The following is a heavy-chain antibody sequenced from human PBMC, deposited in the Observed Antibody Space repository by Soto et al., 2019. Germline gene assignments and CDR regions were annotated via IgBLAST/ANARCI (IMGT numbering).Heavy chain of an antibody. J-gene: IGHJ6*03. D-gene: IGHD2-15*01. V-gene: IGHV4-31*03. CDR1: GGSISSGGYY. CDR2: IYYSGST. CDR3: ARAQSPLDIVYYYYMDV. Sequence: PSETLSLTCTVSGGSISSGGYYWSWIRQHPGKGLEWIGYIYYSGSTYYNPSLKSRVTISVDTSKNQFSLKLSSVTAADTAVYYCARAQSPLDIVYYYYMDVWGKGTTVTVSS.